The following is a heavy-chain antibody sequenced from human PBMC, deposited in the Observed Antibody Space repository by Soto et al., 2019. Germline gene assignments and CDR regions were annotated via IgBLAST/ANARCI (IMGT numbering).Heavy chain of an antibody. CDR3: AHTITMSRTRMDV. CDR2: LYSDEDK. CDR1: GFSLNASGVG. V-gene: IGHV2-5*02. Sequence: QITLKESGPALVKPTQTLTLTCAVSGFSLNASGVGVGWIRQPPGKALEWLALLYSDEDKRYSPSLKSRLTVSKDTSKNQVLLTMTNMDPVDTATYFCAHTITMSRTRMDVWGKGTTVTVSS. D-gene: IGHD3-10*02. J-gene: IGHJ6*04.